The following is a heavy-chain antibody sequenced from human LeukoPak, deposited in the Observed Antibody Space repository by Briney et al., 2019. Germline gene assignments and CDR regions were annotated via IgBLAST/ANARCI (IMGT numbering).Heavy chain of an antibody. J-gene: IGHJ4*02. CDR3: ARETPTDY. Sequence: GGSLRLSCAASGFNLIDSVMSWVRQAPGKGLEWVSCISSSSRHIYYSDPVKGRFTISRDNAKNSLYLQMDSLRAEDTAVYYCARETPTDYWGQGTLVTVSS. CDR1: GFNLIDSV. CDR2: ISSSSRHI. V-gene: IGHV3-21*01.